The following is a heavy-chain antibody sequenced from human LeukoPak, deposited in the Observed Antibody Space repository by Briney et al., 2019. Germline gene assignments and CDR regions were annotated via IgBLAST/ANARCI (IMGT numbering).Heavy chain of an antibody. CDR3: AAVGGYSSSWYPFDY. Sequence: SVKVSCKASGFTFTSSAMQWVRQARGQRLEWIEWIVVGSGDTNYAQKFQERVTFTRDMSTSTAYMELSSLRSEDTAVYYCAAVGGYSSSWYPFDYWGQGTLVTVSS. J-gene: IGHJ4*02. D-gene: IGHD6-13*01. CDR2: IVVGSGDT. V-gene: IGHV1-58*02. CDR1: GFTFTSSA.